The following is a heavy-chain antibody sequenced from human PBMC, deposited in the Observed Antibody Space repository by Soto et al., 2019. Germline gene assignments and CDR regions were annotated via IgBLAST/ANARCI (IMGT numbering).Heavy chain of an antibody. J-gene: IGHJ5*02. CDR2: ISGSGGST. CDR1: GFTFSSYA. Sequence: GGSLRLSCAASGFTFSSYAMSWVRQAPGKGLEWVSAISGSGGSTYYADSVKGRFTISRDNSKNTLYLQMNSLRAEDTAVXYCAKVDSITIFGVPTPWGQGTLVTVSS. D-gene: IGHD3-3*01. V-gene: IGHV3-23*01. CDR3: AKVDSITIFGVPTP.